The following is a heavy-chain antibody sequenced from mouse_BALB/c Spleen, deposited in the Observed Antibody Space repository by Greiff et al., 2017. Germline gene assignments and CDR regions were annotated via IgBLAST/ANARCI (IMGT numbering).Heavy chain of an antibody. D-gene: IGHD2-4*01. CDR3: TTHYDYGDAMDY. V-gene: IGHV1-74*01. CDR2: IHPSDSET. Sequence: QVQLQQSGPELVRPGASVKLSCKASGYSFTSYWMNWVKQRPGQGLEWIGMIHPSDSETRLNQKFKDKATLTVDKSSSTAYMQLSSQTSEDSAVYYCTTHYDYGDAMDYWGQGTSVTVSS. CDR1: GYSFTSYW. J-gene: IGHJ4*01.